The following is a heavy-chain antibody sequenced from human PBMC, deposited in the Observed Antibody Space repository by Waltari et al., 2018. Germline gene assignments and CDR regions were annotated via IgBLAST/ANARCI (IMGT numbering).Heavy chain of an antibody. CDR3: ATRSARFQGFDP. CDR1: GGTFSSYA. J-gene: IGHJ5*02. V-gene: IGHV1-69*13. CDR2: IIPIFGTA. Sequence: QVQLVQSGAEVKKPGSSVKVSCKASGGTFSSYAISWVRQAPGQGLVWLGVIIPIFGTANYAPKFQGRVTITADESTSTAYMELSSLRSEDTAVYYCATRSARFQGFDPWGQGTLVTVSS.